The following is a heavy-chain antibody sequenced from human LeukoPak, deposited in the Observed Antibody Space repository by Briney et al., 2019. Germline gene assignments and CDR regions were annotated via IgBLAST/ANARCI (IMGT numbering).Heavy chain of an antibody. J-gene: IGHJ4*02. CDR1: GFTFSSYN. D-gene: IGHD3/OR15-3a*01. CDR3: ARGTGPVDY. Sequence: GGSLRLSCAASGFTFSSYNMNWVRQAPGKGLEWVSSISSSSNYIYYADSVKGRFTISRDNANNSLYLQMNSLRAEDTAVYYCARGTGPVDYWGQGTLVTVSS. V-gene: IGHV3-21*01. CDR2: ISSSSNYI.